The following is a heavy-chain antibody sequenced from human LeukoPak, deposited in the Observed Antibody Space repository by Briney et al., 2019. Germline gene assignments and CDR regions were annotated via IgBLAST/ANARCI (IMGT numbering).Heavy chain of an antibody. J-gene: IGHJ4*02. Sequence: GGSLRLSCEASGFTFTSYAMHWVRQAPGKGLEWVSVIYNGVTIHYADSVKGRFTISSDNSKNTVYLQMNSLRAEDTAIYYCILTTVTTSAEYWGQGTLVTVSS. D-gene: IGHD4-17*01. V-gene: IGHV3-23*03. CDR1: GFTFTSYA. CDR2: IYNGVTI. CDR3: ILTTVTTSAEY.